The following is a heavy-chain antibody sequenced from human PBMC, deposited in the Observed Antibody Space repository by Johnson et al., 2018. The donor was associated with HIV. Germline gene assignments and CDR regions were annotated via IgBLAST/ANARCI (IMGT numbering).Heavy chain of an antibody. CDR3: EKGRRQGGSNPDAFDL. Sequence: VQLVELGGGLIQPGGSLRLPCAVFGFTVSRNYMSWVRQAPGKGREWVSVIHSGGSTYYADPVKGRFTLTRDNSKNTVYLEMNSLRSEDTAVYYCEKGRRQGGSNPDAFDLWGQGTMVTVSS. J-gene: IGHJ3*01. CDR2: IHSGGST. D-gene: IGHD1-26*01. V-gene: IGHV3-53*05. CDR1: GFTVSRNY.